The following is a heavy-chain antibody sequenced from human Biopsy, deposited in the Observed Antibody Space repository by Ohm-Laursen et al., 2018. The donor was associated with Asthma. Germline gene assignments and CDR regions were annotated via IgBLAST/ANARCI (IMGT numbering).Heavy chain of an antibody. D-gene: IGHD2-8*01. CDR1: GVNVANNY. V-gene: IGHV3-53*01. CDR3: ARISICTRTACGPYYIYKMDV. Sequence: SLRLSCAASGVNVANNYMTWVRQAPGKGLEWVASVSSSGGSRDYADSVKGRFTISRDNSNTVYLQMNWLRAEDTAIYYCARISICTRTACGPYYIYKMDVWGQGTTVTVSS. CDR2: SSSGGSR. J-gene: IGHJ6*03.